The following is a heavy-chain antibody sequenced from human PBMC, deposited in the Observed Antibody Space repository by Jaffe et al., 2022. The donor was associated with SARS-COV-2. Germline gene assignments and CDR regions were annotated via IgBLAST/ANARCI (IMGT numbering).Heavy chain of an antibody. Sequence: QLQLQESGPGLVKPSETLSLTCTVSGGSISSGSIYWGWIRQPPGKGLEWIGSIYYSGSTQYNPSLKSRVTISIDTSKTQFSLKLSSVTAADTAVYYCARHTPAYCGGDCHDAFDIWGQGTLVTVS. V-gene: IGHV4-39*01. CDR3: ARHTPAYCGGDCHDAFDI. CDR1: GGSISSGSIY. CDR2: IYYSGST. D-gene: IGHD2-21*02. J-gene: IGHJ3*02.